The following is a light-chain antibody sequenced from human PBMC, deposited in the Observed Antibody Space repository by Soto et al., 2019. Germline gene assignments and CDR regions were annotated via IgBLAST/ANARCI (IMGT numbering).Light chain of an antibody. CDR3: AAWDDSLRGWV. CDR1: SSNIRINS. J-gene: IGLJ3*02. CDR2: TND. V-gene: IGLV1-44*01. Sequence: QSVLTQPPSASGTPGQRVTISCSGCSSNIRINSVNWYRQFPGTAPKLLIYTNDQRPSGVPDRFSGSKSDTSASLAISGLQSEDEADYYCAAWDDSLRGWVFGGGTKLTVL.